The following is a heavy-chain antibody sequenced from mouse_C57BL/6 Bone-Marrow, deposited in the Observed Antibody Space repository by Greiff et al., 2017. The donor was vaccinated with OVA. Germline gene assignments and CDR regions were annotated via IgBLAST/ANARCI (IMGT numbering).Heavy chain of an antibody. V-gene: IGHV2-4*01. J-gene: IGHJ1*03. CDR1: GFSLTSYG. Sequence: VQLQESGPGLVQPSQSLSITCTVSGFSLTSYGVHWVRQPPGKGLEWLGVIWSGGSTDYNAAFISRLSISKDNSKSQVFFKMNSLQADDTAIYYCAKNDYGDWYFDVWGTGTTVTVSS. CDR2: IWSGGST. CDR3: AKNDYGDWYFDV. D-gene: IGHD1-1*01.